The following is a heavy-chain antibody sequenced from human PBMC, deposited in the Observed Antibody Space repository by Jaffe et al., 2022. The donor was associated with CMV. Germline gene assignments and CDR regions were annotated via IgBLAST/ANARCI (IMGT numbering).Heavy chain of an antibody. D-gene: IGHD6-19*01. Sequence: QVQLVESGGGVVQPGRSLRLSCAASGFTFSSYGMHWVRQAPGKGLEWVAVIWYDGSNKYYADSVKGRFTISRDNSKNTLYLQMNSLRAEDTAVYYCARELPPVAVAGDYYYYGMDVWGQGTTVTVSS. CDR3: ARELPPVAVAGDYYYYGMDV. V-gene: IGHV3-33*01. CDR1: GFTFSSYG. J-gene: IGHJ6*02. CDR2: IWYDGSNK.